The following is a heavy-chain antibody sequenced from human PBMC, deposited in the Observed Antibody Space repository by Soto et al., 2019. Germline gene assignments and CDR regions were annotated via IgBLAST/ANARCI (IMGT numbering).Heavy chain of an antibody. J-gene: IGHJ4*02. D-gene: IGHD3-10*01. CDR3: AHKRDVSRGFKY. CDR2: IYWDDDQ. CDR1: GFSLSINGVA. Sequence: QITLKESGPTLVKPTQTLTLTCTFSGFSLSINGVAVGWIRQPPGQALEWLALIYWDDDQRYNPSLKNRLSIPKDTSRHQVVLTMTNMDPVDTATYYCAHKRDVSRGFKYWGQGTLVTVSS. V-gene: IGHV2-5*02.